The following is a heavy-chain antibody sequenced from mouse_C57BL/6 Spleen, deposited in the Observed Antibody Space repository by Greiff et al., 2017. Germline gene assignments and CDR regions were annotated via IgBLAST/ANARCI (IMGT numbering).Heavy chain of an antibody. CDR3: ARGGGYYGNYVWDFDV. D-gene: IGHD2-1*01. Sequence: EVQLQQSGPELVKPGASVKISCKASGYTFTDYSMHWVKQSHGKSLEWIGDINPKNGGTNYNQKFKGKATLTVDKSSSTAYMELRSLTSEDSAVYDCARGGGYYGNYVWDFDVWGTGTTVTVAS. V-gene: IGHV1-26*01. CDR1: GYTFTDYS. CDR2: INPKNGGT. J-gene: IGHJ1*03.